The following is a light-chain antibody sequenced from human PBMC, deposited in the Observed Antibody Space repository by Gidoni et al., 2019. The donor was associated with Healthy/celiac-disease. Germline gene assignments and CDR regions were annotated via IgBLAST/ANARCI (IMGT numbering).Light chain of an antibody. V-gene: IGKV1-33*01. Sequence: IQMTQSPTSLSASVGDTVTITCPASQVSSNYLDWYQQKPGKAPKLLIYDASSLETGIPSRFSGSGSGTDFTFTISSLQPEDFAAYYCQQYGNLPFTFGPGTKVDIK. J-gene: IGKJ3*01. CDR3: QQYGNLPFT. CDR1: QVSSNY. CDR2: DAS.